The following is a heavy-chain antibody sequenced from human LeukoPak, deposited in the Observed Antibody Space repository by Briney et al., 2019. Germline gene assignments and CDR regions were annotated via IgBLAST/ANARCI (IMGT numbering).Heavy chain of an antibody. V-gene: IGHV3-23*01. CDR3: AKGSSLYYYDS. CDR1: GFTFSNYA. J-gene: IGHJ4*02. Sequence: GGSLRLSCADSGFTFSNYAMAWVRQSPGKGLDWVSTISGSGGATFYADSVKDRFLISRDNSKSTLYLQMNSLRDEDTAVHYCAKGSSLYYYDSWGQGTLVTVSS. CDR2: ISGSGGAT.